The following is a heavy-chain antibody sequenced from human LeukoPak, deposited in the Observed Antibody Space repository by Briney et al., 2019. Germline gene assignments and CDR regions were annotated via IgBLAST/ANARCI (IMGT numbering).Heavy chain of an antibody. Sequence: SETLSLTCTVSGGSISSSPYYWGWIRQPPGKGLEWIGTIYYRGSTYSNPSLNSRVTISLDTSKNQFSLRLRSVSAADTALYYCARHYLSDGILSTFDPWGQGTLVTVSS. CDR2: IYYRGST. J-gene: IGHJ5*02. CDR3: ARHYLSDGILSTFDP. D-gene: IGHD2-2*01. CDR1: GGSISSSPYY. V-gene: IGHV4-39*01.